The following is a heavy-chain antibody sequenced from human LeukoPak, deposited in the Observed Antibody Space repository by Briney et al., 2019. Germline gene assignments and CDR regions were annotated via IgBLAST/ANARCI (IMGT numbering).Heavy chain of an antibody. Sequence: GGSLRLSCAASGFTFSSYWMSWVRQAPGKGLEWVANIKQDGSEKYYVDSVKGRFTISRDNAKNSLYLQMNSLRAEDTAVYYCARDRSYSALWFGPFYGWGQGTLVTVSS. CDR1: GFTFSSYW. CDR2: IKQDGSEK. J-gene: IGHJ4*02. V-gene: IGHV3-7*01. D-gene: IGHD3-10*01. CDR3: ARDRSYSALWFGPFYG.